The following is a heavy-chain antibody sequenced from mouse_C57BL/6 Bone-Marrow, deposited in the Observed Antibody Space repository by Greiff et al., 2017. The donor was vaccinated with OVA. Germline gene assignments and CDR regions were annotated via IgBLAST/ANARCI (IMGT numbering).Heavy chain of an antibody. Sequence: EVQLQQSGAELVRPGASVKLSCTASGFTITDYYMHWVKQRPEQGLEWIGRIDPEDGDTEYDPKFQGKATMTADTSSNTAYLQLSSLTSEDTAVYYCTTDGYSYFDYWGQGTTLTVSS. CDR1: GFTITDYY. D-gene: IGHD2-3*01. CDR3: TTDGYSYFDY. J-gene: IGHJ2*01. V-gene: IGHV14-1*01. CDR2: IDPEDGDT.